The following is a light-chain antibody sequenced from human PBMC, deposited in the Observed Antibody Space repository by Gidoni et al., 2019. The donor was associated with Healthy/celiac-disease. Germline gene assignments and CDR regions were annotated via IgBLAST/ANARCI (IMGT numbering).Light chain of an antibody. CDR2: DVR. J-gene: IGLJ3*02. CDR3: SSYTSSSTWV. CDR1: SIDVGGYNY. V-gene: IGLV2-14*01. Sequence: QSALTPPASVSGSPGQSITISCTGTSIDVGGYNYVSWYQQHTGNATNLMIYDVRHRPSVVSNRSSGSKSGNTASLTISVLQAEDEADYYRSSYTSSSTWVFGGGTKLTVL.